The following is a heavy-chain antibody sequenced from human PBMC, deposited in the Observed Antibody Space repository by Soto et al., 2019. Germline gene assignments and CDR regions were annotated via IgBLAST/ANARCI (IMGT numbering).Heavy chain of an antibody. V-gene: IGHV1-18*01. J-gene: IGHJ4*02. Sequence: GASMKVSCKASGYTFTSYGISWVRQAPGQGLEWMGWISAYNGNTNYAQKLQGGVTISTDTSTSTAYMELRSLRPDDTAVYYCARDGLWFGELLFGHYWGQGTLVTVSS. CDR1: GYTFTSYG. CDR2: ISAYNGNT. CDR3: ARDGLWFGELLFGHY. D-gene: IGHD3-10*01.